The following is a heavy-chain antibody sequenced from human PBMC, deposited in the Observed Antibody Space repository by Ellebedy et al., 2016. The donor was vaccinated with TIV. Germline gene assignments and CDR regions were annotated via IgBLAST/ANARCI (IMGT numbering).Heavy chain of an antibody. CDR2: IIPIFGTA. CDR3: ASYYYDSSGYLGFDY. Sequence: SVKVSCXASGGTFSSYAISWVRQAPGQGLEWMGGIIPIFGTANYAQKFQGRVTITADESTSTAYMELSSLRSEDTAVYYCASYYYDSSGYLGFDYWGQGTLVTVSS. CDR1: GGTFSSYA. J-gene: IGHJ4*02. D-gene: IGHD3-22*01. V-gene: IGHV1-69*13.